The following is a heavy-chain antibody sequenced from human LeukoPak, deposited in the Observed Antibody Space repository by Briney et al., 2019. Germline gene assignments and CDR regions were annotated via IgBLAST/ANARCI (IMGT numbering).Heavy chain of an antibody. CDR3: APSSSSIGNFDY. CDR2: INPNGGGT. D-gene: IGHD6-13*01. V-gene: IGHV1-2*02. CDR1: GYTLSDYY. J-gene: IGHJ4*02. Sequence: ASVKVSCKAYGYTLSDYYMHWVRQAPGQGLEWMGWINPNGGGTNYAQKFQGRVTMTRDTSISTAYMELSRLRSDDTAVYYCAPSSSSIGNFDYWGQGTLVTVSS.